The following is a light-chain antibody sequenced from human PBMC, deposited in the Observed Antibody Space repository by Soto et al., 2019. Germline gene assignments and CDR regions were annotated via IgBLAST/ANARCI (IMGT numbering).Light chain of an antibody. Sequence: ENVLTQSPGTLSLSPGDRATLSCRASQSVSSSFLAWYQQKPGQAPRLLIYGASNRASGIPDRFSGSGSGTDFTLTITGLEPGDFAVYYCQQYGRSPDLFTFGPGTKVEIK. CDR2: GAS. J-gene: IGKJ3*01. CDR1: QSVSSSF. CDR3: QQYGRSPDLFT. V-gene: IGKV3-20*01.